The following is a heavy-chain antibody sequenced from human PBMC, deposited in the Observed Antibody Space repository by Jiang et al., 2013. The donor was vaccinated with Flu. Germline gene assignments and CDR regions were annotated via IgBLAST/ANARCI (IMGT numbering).Heavy chain of an antibody. Sequence: CGAEVKKPGASVKVSCKASGYTFTSYGISWVRQAPGQGLEWMGWISAYNGNTNYAQKLQGRVTMTTDTSTSTAYMELRSLRSDDTAVYYCARLTPYCSGGSCYGGWFDPVGPGNPGHRLL. V-gene: IGHV1-18*01. CDR3: ARLTPYCSGGSCYGGWFDP. CDR1: GYTFTSYG. D-gene: IGHD2-15*01. CDR2: ISAYNGNT. J-gene: IGHJ5*02.